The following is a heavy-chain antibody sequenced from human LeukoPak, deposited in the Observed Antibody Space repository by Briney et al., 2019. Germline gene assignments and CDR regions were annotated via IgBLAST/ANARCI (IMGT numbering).Heavy chain of an antibody. Sequence: ASVKVSCKASGYTFTSYDINWVRQATGQGLEWMGWMNPNSGNTGYAQKFQGRVTMTRNTSISTAYMELSSLRSEDTAVYYCASFYCSSTSCHGAFDIWGQGTMVTVSS. D-gene: IGHD2-2*01. CDR1: GYTFTSYD. V-gene: IGHV1-8*01. CDR3: ASFYCSSTSCHGAFDI. CDR2: MNPNSGNT. J-gene: IGHJ3*02.